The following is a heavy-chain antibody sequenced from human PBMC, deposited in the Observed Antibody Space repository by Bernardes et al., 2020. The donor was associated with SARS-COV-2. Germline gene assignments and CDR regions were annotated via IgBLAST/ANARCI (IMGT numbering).Heavy chain of an antibody. CDR3: ARIVFEYYDFWSGPYWNYYYYGMDV. D-gene: IGHD3-3*01. Sequence: ASVKVSCKASGYTFTGYYMHWVRQAPGQGLEWMGWINPNSGGTNYAQKFQGRVTMTRDTSISTAYMELSRLRSDDTAVYYCARIVFEYYDFWSGPYWNYYYYGMDVWGQGTTVTVSS. CDR1: GYTFTGYY. J-gene: IGHJ6*02. CDR2: INPNSGGT. V-gene: IGHV1-2*02.